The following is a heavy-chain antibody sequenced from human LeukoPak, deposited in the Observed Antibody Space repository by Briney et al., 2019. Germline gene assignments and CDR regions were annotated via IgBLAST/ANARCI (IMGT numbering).Heavy chain of an antibody. D-gene: IGHD6-13*01. Sequence: PGGSLRLSCAASGFTFSSYGMHWVRQAPGKGLEWVAFIRYDGSNKYYADSVKGRFTISRDNSKNTLYLQMNSLRAEDTAVYYCARGYNPYSSSWYLDYWGQGTLVTVSS. CDR1: GFTFSSYG. CDR3: ARGYNPYSSSWYLDY. CDR2: IRYDGSNK. V-gene: IGHV3-30*02. J-gene: IGHJ4*02.